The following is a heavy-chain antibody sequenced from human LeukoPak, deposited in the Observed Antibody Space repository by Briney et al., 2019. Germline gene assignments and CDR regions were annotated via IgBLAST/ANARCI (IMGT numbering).Heavy chain of an antibody. V-gene: IGHV3-33*01. J-gene: IGHJ4*02. CDR2: IWYDGSNK. CDR1: GFTFSSYG. CDR3: ARSLTGRFYFDY. D-gene: IGHD1-14*01. Sequence: GGSLRLSCAASGFTFSSYGMHWVRQAPGKGLEWVAVIWYDGSNKYYADSVKGRFTISRDNSKNTLYLQMNSLRAEDTAVYYCARSLTGRFYFDYWGQGTLVTVSS.